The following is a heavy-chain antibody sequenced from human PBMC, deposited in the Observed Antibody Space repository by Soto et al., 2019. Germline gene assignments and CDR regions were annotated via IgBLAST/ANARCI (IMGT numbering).Heavy chain of an antibody. Sequence: ASVKVSCKASGYTFTGYYMHWVRQATGQGLEWMGWMNPNSGNTGYAQKFQGRVTMTRNTSISTAYMELSSLRSEDTAVYYCARVAYYYDSSGYYSEDFQHWGQGTLVTVSS. CDR1: GYTFTGYY. CDR3: ARVAYYYDSSGYYSEDFQH. V-gene: IGHV1-8*02. CDR2: MNPNSGNT. J-gene: IGHJ1*01. D-gene: IGHD3-22*01.